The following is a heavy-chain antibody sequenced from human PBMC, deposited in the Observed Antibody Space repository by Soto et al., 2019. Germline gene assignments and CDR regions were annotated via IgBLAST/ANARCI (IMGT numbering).Heavy chain of an antibody. V-gene: IGHV4-34*01. Sequence: SETLSLTCAVYGGSFSGYYWSWIRQPPGKGLEWIGEINHSGSTNYNPSLKSRVTISVDTSKNQFSLKLSSVTAADTAVYYCARGLPRSELFNFDYWGQGTLVTVSS. D-gene: IGHD1-26*01. CDR1: GGSFSGYY. J-gene: IGHJ4*02. CDR3: ARGLPRSELFNFDY. CDR2: INHSGST.